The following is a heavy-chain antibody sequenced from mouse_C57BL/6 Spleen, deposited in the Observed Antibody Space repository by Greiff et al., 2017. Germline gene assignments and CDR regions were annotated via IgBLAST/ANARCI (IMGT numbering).Heavy chain of an antibody. CDR3: GRFDCDGEGDY. CDR1: GFSLTSYG. D-gene: IGHD2-4*01. V-gene: IGHV2-2*01. Sequence: QVQLQQSGPGLVQPSQSLSITCTVSGFSLTSYGVHWVRQSPGKGLEWLGVIWSGGSTDYNAAFISRLSISKDNYKSNVFFKMNSLEADDTTIYYCGRFDCDGEGDYWGQGTTLTVSS. CDR2: IWSGGST. J-gene: IGHJ2*01.